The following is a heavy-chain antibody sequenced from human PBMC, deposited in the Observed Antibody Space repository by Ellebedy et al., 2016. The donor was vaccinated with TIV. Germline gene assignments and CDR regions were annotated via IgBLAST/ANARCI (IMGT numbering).Heavy chain of an antibody. CDR1: GDSISGSSDY. J-gene: IGHJ6*03. Sequence: SETLSLXXTVSGDSISGSSDYWVWIRQPPGKGLEWIGTISNRDRTDYNPSLKSRVFILVDASKNQFFLKLTSVTAADTAVYYCATFNQYYTYLGVWGKGTTVIVSS. D-gene: IGHD1-14*01. CDR3: ATFNQYYTYLGV. CDR2: ISNRDRT. V-gene: IGHV4-39*01.